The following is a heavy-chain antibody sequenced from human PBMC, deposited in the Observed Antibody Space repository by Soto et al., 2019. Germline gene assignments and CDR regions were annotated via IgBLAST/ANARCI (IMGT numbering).Heavy chain of an antibody. CDR2: ISGSGGSK. J-gene: IGHJ4*02. CDR3: AKDWTYGDYEWPFDY. V-gene: IGHV3-23*01. Sequence: EVQLLESGGGLVQPGGSLRLSCAASGFTFSSYAMSWVRQAPGKGLEWVSAISGSGGSKYYADSVKGRFTISRDNSKNTLYLQMNSLRAEDTAVYYCAKDWTYGDYEWPFDYWGQGTLVTVSS. D-gene: IGHD4-17*01. CDR1: GFTFSSYA.